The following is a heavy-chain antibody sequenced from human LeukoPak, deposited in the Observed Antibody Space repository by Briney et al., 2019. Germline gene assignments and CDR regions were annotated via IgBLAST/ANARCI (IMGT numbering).Heavy chain of an antibody. CDR2: ISGSGGST. V-gene: IGHV3-23*01. J-gene: IGHJ4*02. Sequence: GGSLRLSCAASGFTFSSYAMSWVRQAPGKGLEWVSAISGSGGSTYYADSVKGRFTISRDNSKNTLYLQMNSLRAEDTAVYYCARVSGSLGSSGLIWGQGTLVTVSS. D-gene: IGHD3-22*01. CDR1: GFTFSSYA. CDR3: ARVSGSLGSSGLI.